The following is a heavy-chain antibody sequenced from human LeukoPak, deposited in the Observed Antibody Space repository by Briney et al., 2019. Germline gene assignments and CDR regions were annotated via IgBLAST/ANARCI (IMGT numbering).Heavy chain of an antibody. D-gene: IGHD1-26*01. CDR1: GFTFSGYP. Sequence: GGSLRLSCAASGFTFSGYPIHWARQAPGKGLEWVAVISYDGSNKYYADSVKGRFTISRDNSKSTLYLQMNSLRAEDTAVYYCARGIGDYWGQGTLVTVSS. V-gene: IGHV3-30-3*01. J-gene: IGHJ4*02. CDR2: ISYDGSNK. CDR3: ARGIGDY.